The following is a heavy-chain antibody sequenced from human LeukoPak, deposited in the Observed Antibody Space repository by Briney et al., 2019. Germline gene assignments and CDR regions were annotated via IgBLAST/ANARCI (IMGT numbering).Heavy chain of an antibody. V-gene: IGHV4-4*02. CDR3: TRESGAFSPFGF. J-gene: IGHJ4*02. CDR2: VHLSGAT. CDR1: GGSIMTTNW. Sequence: SETLSLTCDVSGGSIMTTNWWSWVRQPPNKGLEWIGEVHLSGATNYNPSLESRVTMSIDTSKNHLSLKLTSVTAADTAMYYCTRESGAFSPFGFWGQGTLVTVSS. D-gene: IGHD1-26*01.